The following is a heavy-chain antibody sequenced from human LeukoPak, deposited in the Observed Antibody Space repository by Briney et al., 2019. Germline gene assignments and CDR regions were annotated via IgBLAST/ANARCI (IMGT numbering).Heavy chain of an antibody. CDR2: MNPNSGNT. Sequence: ASVKVSCKASGYTFTSYDINWVRQAPGQGLEWMGWMNPNSGNTGYAQKFQGRVTMTRNTSISTAYMELSSLRSEDTAVYYCARGPRPYYYMDVWGKGTTVTVSS. CDR3: ARGPRPYYYMDV. V-gene: IGHV1-8*01. CDR1: GYTFTSYD. J-gene: IGHJ6*03.